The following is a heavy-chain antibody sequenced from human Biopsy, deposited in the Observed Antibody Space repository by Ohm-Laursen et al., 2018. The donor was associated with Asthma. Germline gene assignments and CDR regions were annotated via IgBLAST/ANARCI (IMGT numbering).Heavy chain of an antibody. D-gene: IGHD3-3*01. Sequence: SLRLSCAAPGFIFSNYALHWVRQAPGKGLEWVAVISYDGTNKYYADSVKGRFTISRDNSKNTLYLQMNSLRAEDTAVYYCAKERYYDFWSGYPIWGQGTMVTVSS. V-gene: IGHV3-30-3*01. CDR1: GFIFSNYA. CDR2: ISYDGTNK. CDR3: AKERYYDFWSGYPI. J-gene: IGHJ3*02.